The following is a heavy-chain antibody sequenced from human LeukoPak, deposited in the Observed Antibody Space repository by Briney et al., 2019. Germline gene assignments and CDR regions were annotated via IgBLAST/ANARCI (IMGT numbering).Heavy chain of an antibody. J-gene: IGHJ4*02. CDR2: IRYDGTKT. V-gene: IGHV3-30*02. CDR3: AKSGGVVGYGSDY. D-gene: IGHD3-10*01. CDR1: GFAFTNYG. Sequence: GFLRLSCAASGFAFTNYGMDWVRQAPGKGLEWVAFIRYDGTKTNYADSVKGRFTISRDTSKSTLYLQMNSLRAEDSAVYYCAKSGGVVGYGSDYWGQGTLVTVSS.